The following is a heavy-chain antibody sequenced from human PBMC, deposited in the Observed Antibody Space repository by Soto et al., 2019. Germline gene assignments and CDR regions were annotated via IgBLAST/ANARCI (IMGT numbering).Heavy chain of an antibody. Sequence: GGSLRLSCAASGFTFSSYSMNWVRQAPGKGLEWVSYISSSSSTIYYADSVKGRFTISRDNAKNSLYLQMNSLRAEDTAVYYCARGRSSSWAAYDYYYYMDVWRKGTTVTVSS. V-gene: IGHV3-48*01. CDR2: ISSSSSTI. D-gene: IGHD6-13*01. J-gene: IGHJ6*03. CDR3: ARGRSSSWAAYDYYYYMDV. CDR1: GFTFSSYS.